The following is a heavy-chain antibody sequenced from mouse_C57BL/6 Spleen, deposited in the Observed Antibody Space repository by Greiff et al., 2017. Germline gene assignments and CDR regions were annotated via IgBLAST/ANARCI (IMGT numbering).Heavy chain of an antibody. V-gene: IGHV2-2*01. CDR3: AINKGISTVVAPYYAMYY. CDR1: GFSLTSYG. J-gene: IGHJ4*01. Sequence: QVQLQQSGPGLVQPSQSLSITCTVSGFSLTSYGVHWVRQSPGKGLEWLGVIWSGGSTDYNAAFISSLSISKDNSKIQVFFKMNSLQAYDTAIYYFAINKGISTVVAPYYAMYYWGQGTSVTVSS. D-gene: IGHD1-1*01. CDR2: IWSGGST.